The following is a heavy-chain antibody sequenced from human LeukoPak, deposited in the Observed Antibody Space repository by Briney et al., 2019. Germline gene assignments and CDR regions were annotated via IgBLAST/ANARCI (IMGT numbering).Heavy chain of an antibody. Sequence: ASVKVSCKASGGTFSSYAISWVRQAPGQGLEWMGWISAYNGNTNYAQKLQGRVTMTTDTSTSTAYMELRSLRSDDTAVYYCARDLGGSYPPLFDYWGQGTLVTVSS. V-gene: IGHV1-18*01. D-gene: IGHD1-26*01. CDR2: ISAYNGNT. CDR1: GGTFSSYA. CDR3: ARDLGGSYPPLFDY. J-gene: IGHJ4*02.